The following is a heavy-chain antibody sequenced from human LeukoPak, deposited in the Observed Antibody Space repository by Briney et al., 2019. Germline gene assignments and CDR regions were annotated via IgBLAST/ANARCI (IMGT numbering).Heavy chain of an antibody. J-gene: IGHJ4*02. CDR3: GKSAGFIGIDY. D-gene: IGHD1-26*01. CDR1: GFTFSNYA. CDR2: ISGSGGST. Sequence: GGSLRLSCAASGFTFSNYAMSWVRQAPGKGLEWVSAISGSGGSTYYADSVKGRFTISRDNSKNTLYLQMNSLRAEDTAVYYWGKSAGFIGIDYWGQGTLVTVSS. V-gene: IGHV3-23*01.